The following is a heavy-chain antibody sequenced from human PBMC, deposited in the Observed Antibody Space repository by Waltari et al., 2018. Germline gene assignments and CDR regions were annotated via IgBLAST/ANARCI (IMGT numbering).Heavy chain of an antibody. CDR1: GYSFTSYW. Sequence: EVQLVQSGAEVKKPGESLKISCKGSGYSFTSYWIGWVRQMPGKGLEWMGIIEPGDSDTRYSPSFQGQVTISADKSISTAYLQWSSLKASDTAMYYCARLEGYSGYDYYYYYYMDVWGKGTTVTVSS. V-gene: IGHV5-51*01. D-gene: IGHD5-12*01. CDR2: IEPGDSDT. CDR3: ARLEGYSGYDYYYYYYMDV. J-gene: IGHJ6*03.